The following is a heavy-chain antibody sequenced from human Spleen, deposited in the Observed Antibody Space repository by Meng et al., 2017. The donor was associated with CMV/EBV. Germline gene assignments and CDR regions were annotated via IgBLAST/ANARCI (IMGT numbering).Heavy chain of an antibody. V-gene: IGHV1-46*01. D-gene: IGHD2-15*01. J-gene: IGHJ4*02. CDR3: ARVPGSRYYFDY. Sequence: ASVKVSCKASGYTFTSYYMHWVRQAPGQGLEWMGIINPSGGSTSYAQKFQGRVTMTRDTSTSTAYMELRSLRSDDTAVYYCARVPGSRYYFDYWGQGTLVTVSS. CDR1: GYTFTSYY. CDR2: INPSGGST.